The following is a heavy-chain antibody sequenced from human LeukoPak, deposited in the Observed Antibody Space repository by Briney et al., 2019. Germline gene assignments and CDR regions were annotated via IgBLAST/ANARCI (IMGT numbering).Heavy chain of an antibody. Sequence: PSETLSLTCKVSGYPIGLDYYWVWIRQAPGRGLQWIGGFHRGRIQYNSALKSRVTISTDSSKNQFSLRMWPVTAADMAFYFCARAPSSYESGNGYPNLGWLDPWGQGALVTVSS. D-gene: IGHD5-24*01. CDR1: GYPIGLDYY. V-gene: IGHV4-38-2*02. CDR2: FHRGRI. CDR3: ARAPSSYESGNGYPNLGWLDP. J-gene: IGHJ5*02.